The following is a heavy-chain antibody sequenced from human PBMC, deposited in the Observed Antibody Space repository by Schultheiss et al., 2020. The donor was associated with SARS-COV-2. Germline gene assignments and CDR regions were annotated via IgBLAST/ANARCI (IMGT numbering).Heavy chain of an antibody. CDR1: GGTFSSYA. D-gene: IGHD2-2*01. CDR3: ARAVPRVYYYYGMDV. V-gene: IGHV1-18*01. CDR2: ISAYNGNT. Sequence: ASVKVSCKASGGTFSSYAISWVRQAPGQGLEWMGWISAYNGNTNYAQKLQGRVTMTTDTSTSTAYMELRSLRSDDTAVYYCARAVPRVYYYYGMDVWGQGTTVTVSS. J-gene: IGHJ6*02.